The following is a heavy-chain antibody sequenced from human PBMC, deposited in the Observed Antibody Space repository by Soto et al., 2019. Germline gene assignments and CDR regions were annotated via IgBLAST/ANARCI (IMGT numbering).Heavy chain of an antibody. V-gene: IGHV3-15*01. D-gene: IGHD3-9*01. CDR1: GFTFSNAW. Sequence: EVQLVESGGGLVKPGGSLRLSCAASGFTFSNAWMSWVRQAPRKGLEWVGRIKSKTDGGTTDYAAPVKGRFTISRDDSKNTLYLQMNSLKTEDTAVYYCTTGEYYDILTVRTVDAFDIWGQGTMVTVSS. CDR2: IKSKTDGGTT. CDR3: TTGEYYDILTVRTVDAFDI. J-gene: IGHJ3*02.